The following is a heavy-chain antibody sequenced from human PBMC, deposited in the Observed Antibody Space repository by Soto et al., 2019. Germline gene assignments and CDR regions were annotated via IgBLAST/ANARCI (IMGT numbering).Heavy chain of an antibody. D-gene: IGHD3-9*01. CDR1: GFTFISYA. CDR3: ARAAGYYDILTGLFDS. J-gene: IGHJ4*02. CDR2: IRHGGGRT. Sequence: GGSLRLSCAASGFTFISYAMSWVRQAPGKGLEWVADIRHGGGRTYYADSVKGRFTISRDNAKNSLYLQMSSLRAEDTAVYYCARAAGYYDILTGLFDSWGQGTLVTVSS. V-gene: IGHV3-23*01.